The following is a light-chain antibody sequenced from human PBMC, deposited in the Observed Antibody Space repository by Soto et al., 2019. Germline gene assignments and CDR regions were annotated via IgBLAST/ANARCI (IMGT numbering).Light chain of an antibody. CDR3: QQYYNYPRT. CDR2: AAS. J-gene: IGKJ1*01. V-gene: IGKV1-39*01. Sequence: DIQMTQSPSSLSASVGDRVTITCRASQSISSYLNWYQQKPGKAPKLLIYAASSLQSGVPSRFSGSGSGTDFTLTISSLQPEDFATYYCQQYYNYPRTFGQGTKVDI. CDR1: QSISSY.